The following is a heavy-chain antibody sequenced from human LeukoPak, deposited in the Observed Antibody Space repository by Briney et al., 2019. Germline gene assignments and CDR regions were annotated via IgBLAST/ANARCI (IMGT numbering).Heavy chain of an antibody. CDR3: ARDCGGDCLNDAFDI. CDR1: GDSISSYY. Sequence: SETLSLTCTVSGDSISSYYWSWIRQPPGKGLEWIGYIYYSGSTNYNPPLKSRVTISVDTSKNQFSLKLSSVTAADTTVYYCARDCGGDCLNDAFDIWGQGTMVTVSS. V-gene: IGHV4-59*01. J-gene: IGHJ3*02. CDR2: IYYSGST. D-gene: IGHD2-21*01.